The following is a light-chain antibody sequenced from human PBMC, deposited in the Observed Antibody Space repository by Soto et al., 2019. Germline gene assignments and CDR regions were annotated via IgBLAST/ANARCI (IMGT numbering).Light chain of an antibody. CDR3: QQYNDYSAWT. CDR2: WAS. CDR1: QSVFYTSNNRNY. Sequence: DIVVTQSPDSLAVSLGERATINCKSSQSVFYTSNNRNYIAWYHQRPGQPPKLLIYWASTRESGVPDRFSGSESGTDFTLTISSLRPDDFATYYCQQYNDYSAWTFGQGTKVEIK. J-gene: IGKJ1*01. V-gene: IGKV4-1*01.